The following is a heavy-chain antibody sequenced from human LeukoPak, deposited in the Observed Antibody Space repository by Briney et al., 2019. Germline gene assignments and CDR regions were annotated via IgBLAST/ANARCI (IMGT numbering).Heavy chain of an antibody. CDR2: INHSGST. Sequence: SETLSLTCTVSGGSISNYYWSWIRQPPGKGLEWIGEINHSGSTNYNPSLKSRVTISVDTSKNQFSLKLSSVTAADTAVYYCARGSRSITMIVVVIANWFDPWGQGTLVTVSS. CDR3: ARGSRSITMIVVVIANWFDP. CDR1: GGSISNYY. V-gene: IGHV4-34*01. D-gene: IGHD3-22*01. J-gene: IGHJ5*02.